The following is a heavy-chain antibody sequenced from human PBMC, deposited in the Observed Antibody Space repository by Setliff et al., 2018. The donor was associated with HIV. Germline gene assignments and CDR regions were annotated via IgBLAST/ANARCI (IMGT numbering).Heavy chain of an antibody. CDR1: GGSFSGYY. D-gene: IGHD3-10*01. V-gene: IGHV4-34*01. Sequence: SETLSLTCAVYGGSFSGYYWSWIRQPPGKGLEWIGEINHSGSTNYNPSLKSRVTISVDTSKNQFSLKLSSVTATDTALYYCARGRFHRLHRPYSGSGSLGIQYFDYWGQGTLVTVSS. CDR2: INHSGST. CDR3: ARGRFHRLHRPYSGSGSLGIQYFDY. J-gene: IGHJ4*02.